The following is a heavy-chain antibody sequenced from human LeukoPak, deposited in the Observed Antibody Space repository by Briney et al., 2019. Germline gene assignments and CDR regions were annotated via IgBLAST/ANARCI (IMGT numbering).Heavy chain of an antibody. Sequence: GGSRRLSCAASGFIVNNNYMDWVRQAPGKGLEWVGRVRNKANRYITGCAASVRGRFTISRDESKNSLYLEVNSLKTEDTAVYYCARGYNSFHIWGQGTTVTVSS. CDR3: ARGYNSFHI. V-gene: IGHV3-72*01. J-gene: IGHJ3*02. CDR1: GFIVNNNY. D-gene: IGHD5-24*01. CDR2: VRNKANRYIT.